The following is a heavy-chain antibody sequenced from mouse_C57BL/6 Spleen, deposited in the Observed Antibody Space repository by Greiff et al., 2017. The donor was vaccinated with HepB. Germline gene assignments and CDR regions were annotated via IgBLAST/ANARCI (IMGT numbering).Heavy chain of an antibody. CDR2: IDPSDSYT. CDR1: GYTFTSYW. J-gene: IGHJ2*01. Sequence: QVQLQQPGAELVMPGASVKLSCKASGYTFTSYWMHWVKQRPGQGLEWIGEIDPSDSYTNYNQKFKGKSTLTVDKSSSTAYMQLSSLTSEDSAVYYCAIYYDSYFDYWGQGTTLTVSS. V-gene: IGHV1-69*01. D-gene: IGHD2-4*01. CDR3: AIYYDSYFDY.